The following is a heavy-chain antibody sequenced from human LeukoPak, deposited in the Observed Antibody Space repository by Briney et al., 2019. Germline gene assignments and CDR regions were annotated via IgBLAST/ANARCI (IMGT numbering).Heavy chain of an antibody. Sequence: GASVKVSCKASGGTFSSYAISWVRQAPGQGLEWMGGIIPIFGTANYAQKFQGRVTITADESTSPAYMDLSRLRSEDTAVYYCARWDGSRSSGRSFYYYYGMDVWGQGTTVTVSS. CDR3: ARWDGSRSSGRSFYYYYGMDV. J-gene: IGHJ6*02. CDR1: GGTFSSYA. CDR2: IIPIFGTA. D-gene: IGHD6-19*01. V-gene: IGHV1-69*13.